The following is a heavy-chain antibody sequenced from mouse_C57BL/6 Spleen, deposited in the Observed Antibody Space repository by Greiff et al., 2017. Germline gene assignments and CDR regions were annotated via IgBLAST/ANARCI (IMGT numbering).Heavy chain of an antibody. CDR2: IYPGDGDT. J-gene: IGHJ4*01. V-gene: IGHV1-82*01. CDR3: ARYYGNPFAMDY. D-gene: IGHD2-1*01. CDR1: GYAFSSSW. Sequence: QVQLKQSGPELVKPGASVKISCKASGYAFSSSWMNWVKQRPGKGLEWIGRIYPGDGDTNYNGKFKGKATLTADKSSSTAYMQLSSLTSEDSAVYFCARYYGNPFAMDYWGQGTSVTVSS.